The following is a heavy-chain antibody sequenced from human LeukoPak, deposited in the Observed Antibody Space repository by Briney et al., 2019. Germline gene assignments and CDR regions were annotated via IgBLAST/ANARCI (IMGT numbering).Heavy chain of an antibody. Sequence: PGASVKVSCKASGYTFTSYGISWVRQAPGQGLEWMGWVAPNNDNTNYPQKFQGRVTMTTDTSTHTAYMELRSLTSADTAVYYCAREGQWLVHYFFDYWGQGTRVTVSS. CDR1: GYTFTSYG. D-gene: IGHD6-19*01. V-gene: IGHV1-18*01. CDR3: AREGQWLVHYFFDY. CDR2: VAPNNDNT. J-gene: IGHJ4*02.